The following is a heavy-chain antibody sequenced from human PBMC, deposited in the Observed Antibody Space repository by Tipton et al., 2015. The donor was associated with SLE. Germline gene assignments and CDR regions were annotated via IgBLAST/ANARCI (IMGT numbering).Heavy chain of an antibody. Sequence: TLSLTCAVYGGSFSGYYWSWIRQPPGKGLEWIGEINHGGSTNYNPSLKSRVTISVDTSKNQFSLKVSSVTAADTAVYYCARQGAVAGFDYWGQGTLVTVSS. D-gene: IGHD6-19*01. V-gene: IGHV4-34*01. CDR2: INHGGST. CDR1: GGSFSGYY. CDR3: ARQGAVAGFDY. J-gene: IGHJ4*02.